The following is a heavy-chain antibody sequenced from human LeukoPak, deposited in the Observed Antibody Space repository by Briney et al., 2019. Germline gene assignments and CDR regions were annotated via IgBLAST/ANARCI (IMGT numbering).Heavy chain of an antibody. CDR1: GDSISSGGYH. J-gene: IGHJ3*02. D-gene: IGHD1-26*01. V-gene: IGHV4-61*08. CDR3: ARVGATYDAFDI. CDR2: IYYSGST. Sequence: PSETLSLTCTVSGDSISSGGYHWSWIRQPPGKGLEWIGYIYYSGSTNYNPSLKSRVTISVDTSKNQFSLKLSSVTAADTAVYYCARVGATYDAFDIWGQGTMVTVSS.